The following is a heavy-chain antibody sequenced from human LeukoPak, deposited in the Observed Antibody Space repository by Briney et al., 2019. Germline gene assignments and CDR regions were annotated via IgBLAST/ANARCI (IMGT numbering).Heavy chain of an antibody. Sequence: ASVKVSCKASGYTFTSYGISWVRQAPGQGLEWMGWISAYNGNTNYAQKLQGRVTMATDTSTSTAYMELRSLRSDDTAVYYCARSYLSYSSSWYGGDYWGQGTLVTVSS. V-gene: IGHV1-18*01. D-gene: IGHD6-13*01. J-gene: IGHJ4*02. CDR1: GYTFTSYG. CDR3: ARSYLSYSSSWYGGDY. CDR2: ISAYNGNT.